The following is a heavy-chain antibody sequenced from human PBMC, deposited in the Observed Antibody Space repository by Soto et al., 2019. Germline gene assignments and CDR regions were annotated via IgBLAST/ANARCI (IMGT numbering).Heavy chain of an antibody. Sequence: ASVKVSCKASGGTFSSYAISWVRQAPGQGLEWMGGIIPIFGTANYAQKFQGRVTITADESTSTAYMELSSLRSEDTAVYYCARGVRITIFGVVIIDPNWFDPWGQGTLVTVSS. CDR1: GGTFSSYA. CDR2: IIPIFGTA. V-gene: IGHV1-69*13. CDR3: ARGVRITIFGVVIIDPNWFDP. D-gene: IGHD3-3*01. J-gene: IGHJ5*02.